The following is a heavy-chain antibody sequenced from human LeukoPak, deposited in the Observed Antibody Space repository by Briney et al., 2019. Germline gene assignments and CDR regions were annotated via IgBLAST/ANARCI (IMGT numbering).Heavy chain of an antibody. V-gene: IGHV4-34*01. J-gene: IGHJ3*02. D-gene: IGHD3-22*01. CDR3: ARGRDDSSGYYGAFDI. Sequence: SETLSLTCGVYGGSFSGYYWSWIRQPPGKGLEWIGEINHSRRTNYNPSLKSRVTISVDTSKNQFSLKLSSVTAADTAVYYCARGRDDSSGYYGAFDIWGQGTKVTVS. CDR1: GGSFSGYY. CDR2: INHSRRT.